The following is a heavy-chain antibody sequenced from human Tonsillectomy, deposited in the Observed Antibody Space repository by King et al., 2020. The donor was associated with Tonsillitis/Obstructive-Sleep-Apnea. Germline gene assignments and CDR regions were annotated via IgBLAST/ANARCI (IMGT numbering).Heavy chain of an antibody. CDR2: ISSSGSTI. CDR3: ARTPPPQQLVRNYYYGMDV. V-gene: IGHV3-48*03. D-gene: IGHD6-6*01. J-gene: IGHJ6*02. Sequence: VQLVESGGGLVQPGGSLRLSCAASGFTFSSYEMNWVRQAPGKGLEWVSYISSSGSTIYYADSVKGRFTISRDNAKNSLYLQMNSLRAEDTAVYYCARTPPPQQLVRNYYYGMDVWGQGTTVTVSS. CDR1: GFTFSSYE.